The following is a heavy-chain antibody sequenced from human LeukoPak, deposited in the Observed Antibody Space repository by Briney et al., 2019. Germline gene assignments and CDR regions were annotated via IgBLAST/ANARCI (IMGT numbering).Heavy chain of an antibody. V-gene: IGHV3-30*03. J-gene: IGHJ4*02. CDR2: VSKDTVTK. D-gene: IGHD3-10*01. CDR1: GFSLTHDA. CDR3: ARDYYGSGSYGGFDY. Sequence: GGSLRLSCAASGFSLTHDAIHWVRQAPGKGLEWVAVVSKDTVTKFYRDSVKGRFTVSTDSSKNTLYLQMNSLRAEDTAVYYCARDYYGSGSYGGFDYWGQGTLVTVSS.